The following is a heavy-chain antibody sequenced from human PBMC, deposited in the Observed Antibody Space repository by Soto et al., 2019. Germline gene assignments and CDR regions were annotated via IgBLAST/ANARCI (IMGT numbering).Heavy chain of an antibody. CDR1: GGSISSYY. CDR2: MYYSGST. V-gene: IGHV4-59*01. J-gene: IGHJ3*01. Sequence: SSETLSLTCTVSGGSISSYYWSWIRQPPGKGLEWIGYMYYSGSTDYNPSLKSRVTKSLDTSKNQFSLKLTSVNAADTAVYYCARDYPKGAFEVWGQGTMVTVSS. CDR3: ARDYPKGAFEV.